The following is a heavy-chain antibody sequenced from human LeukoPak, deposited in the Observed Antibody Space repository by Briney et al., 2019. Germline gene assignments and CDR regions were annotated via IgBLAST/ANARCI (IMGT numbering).Heavy chain of an antibody. CDR2: FKTKYNQV. Sequence: PGGSLRLSCVASGFTFSDYAMNWVRQAPGKGLEWVSTFKTKYNQVYYAESVRGRSTISTDNSKKTVYLQMNSLRAEDTALYYCARSVPDYTRFDYWGQGALVTVSS. J-gene: IGHJ4*02. V-gene: IGHV3-23*05. CDR3: ARSVPDYTRFDY. D-gene: IGHD4-11*01. CDR1: GFTFSDYA.